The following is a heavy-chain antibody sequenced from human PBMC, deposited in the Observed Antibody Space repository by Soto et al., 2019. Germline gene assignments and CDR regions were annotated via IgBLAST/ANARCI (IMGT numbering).Heavy chain of an antibody. D-gene: IGHD6-13*01. CDR3: ARHPERIAQIGWFDP. CDR2: ISSSSSTI. V-gene: IGHV3-48*01. J-gene: IGHJ5*02. Sequence: EVQLVESGGGLVQPGGSLRLSFAASGFTLSSYSMNWVRRAPGKGREWVSYISSSSSTIYYADSVKGRFTISRDNAKNSLYLQMNSLRAEDTAVYYCARHPERIAQIGWFDPWGQGTLVTVSS. CDR1: GFTLSSYS.